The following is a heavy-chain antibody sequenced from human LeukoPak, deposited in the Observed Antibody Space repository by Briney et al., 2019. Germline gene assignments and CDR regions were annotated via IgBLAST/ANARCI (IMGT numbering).Heavy chain of an antibody. J-gene: IGHJ4*02. CDR2: ISSSGSTI. V-gene: IGHV3-48*03. Sequence: GGSLRLSCAACGFIFSIYEMNWLRQATGKGLEWVSYISSSGSTIYYADSVKGRFTISRDNAKNSLYLQMNSLRAEDTAVYYCARPLTFGGVIGFDYWGQGTLVTVSS. CDR3: ARPLTFGGVIGFDY. CDR1: GFIFSIYE. D-gene: IGHD3-16*02.